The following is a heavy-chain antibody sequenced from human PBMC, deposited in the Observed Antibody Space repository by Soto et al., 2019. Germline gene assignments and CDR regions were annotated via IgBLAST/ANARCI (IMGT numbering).Heavy chain of an antibody. CDR2: ISAYKGNT. CDR3: ARDNGDGSGSYYGY. J-gene: IGHJ4*02. Sequence: QVQLVQSGAEVKKPGASVKVSCKASGYTFTSYGISWVRQAPGQGLEWMGWISAYKGNTNYAQKLQGRVTMXTXTXXSKAYMELRSLRYDYTVVYYCARDNGDGSGSYYGYWGQGTLVTVSS. V-gene: IGHV1-18*01. D-gene: IGHD3-10*01. CDR1: GYTFTSYG.